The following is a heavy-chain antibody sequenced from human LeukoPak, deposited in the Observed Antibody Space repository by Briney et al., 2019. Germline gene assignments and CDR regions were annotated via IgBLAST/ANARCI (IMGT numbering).Heavy chain of an antibody. CDR1: GGSFSGYY. CDR3: ARVKDFWSGYYRYYFDY. Sequence: SETLSLTCAVYGGSFSGYYWSWIRQPPGKGLEWIGEINHSGSTNYTPSLQSRVTISVDTSKNQFSLKLSSVTAADTAVYYCARVKDFWSGYYRYYFDYWGQGTLVTVSS. J-gene: IGHJ4*02. CDR2: INHSGST. D-gene: IGHD3-3*01. V-gene: IGHV4-34*01.